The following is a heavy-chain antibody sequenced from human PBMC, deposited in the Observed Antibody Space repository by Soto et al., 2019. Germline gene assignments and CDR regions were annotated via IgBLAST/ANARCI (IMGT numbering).Heavy chain of an antibody. CDR2: ISAYNGNT. D-gene: IGHD3-10*01. CDR1: GCTFTSYG. Sequence: ASVKVSCKASGCTFTSYGISWVRQAPGQGLEWMGWISAYNGNTNYAQKLQGRVTMTTDTSTSTAYMELRSLRSDDTAVYYCARDIPLLWFGELLYDYYYGMDVWGQGTTVTVSS. V-gene: IGHV1-18*04. J-gene: IGHJ6*02. CDR3: ARDIPLLWFGELLYDYYYGMDV.